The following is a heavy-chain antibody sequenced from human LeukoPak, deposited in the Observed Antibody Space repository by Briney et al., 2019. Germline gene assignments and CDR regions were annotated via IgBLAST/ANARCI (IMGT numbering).Heavy chain of an antibody. CDR2: IKQDGSEK. D-gene: IGHD6-19*01. Sequence: PGGSLRLSCAASGFTFSSYWVTWVRQAPGKGLEWVANIKQDGSEKYYVDSVKGRFTISRDNAKNSLYLQMNSLRAEDTAVYYCARRCSSGCIDYWGQGTLVTVSS. V-gene: IGHV3-7*01. CDR1: GFTFSSYW. CDR3: ARRCSSGCIDY. J-gene: IGHJ4*02.